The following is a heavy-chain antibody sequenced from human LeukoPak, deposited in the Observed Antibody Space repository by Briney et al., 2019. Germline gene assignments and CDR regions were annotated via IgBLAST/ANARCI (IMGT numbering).Heavy chain of an antibody. CDR1: GYYFTGYH. J-gene: IGHJ6*03. Sequence: ASVKVSCKASGYYFTGYHMHWVRQAPGQGLEWMGWINPNSGDTSYAQKFQGRVTMTKDTSISTAYMELSRLRSDDTAVYYCARSDFYYYYMDVWGKGTTVTVSS. CDR2: INPNSGDT. V-gene: IGHV1-2*02. CDR3: ARSDFYYYYMDV.